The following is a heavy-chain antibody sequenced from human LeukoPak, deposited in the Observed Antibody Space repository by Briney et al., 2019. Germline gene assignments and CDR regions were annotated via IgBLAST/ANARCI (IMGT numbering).Heavy chain of an antibody. CDR1: GFTFSSYW. CDR2: INSDGSST. Sequence: GGSLRLSCAASGFTFSSYWMHWVRHAPGKVLVWVSRINSDGSSTTYADSVKGRFTISRDNAKSSLYLQMNSLRAEDTAAYYCARAGYSMDTEYFQHWGQGTLVTVSS. V-gene: IGHV3-74*01. D-gene: IGHD5-18*01. J-gene: IGHJ1*01. CDR3: ARAGYSMDTEYFQH.